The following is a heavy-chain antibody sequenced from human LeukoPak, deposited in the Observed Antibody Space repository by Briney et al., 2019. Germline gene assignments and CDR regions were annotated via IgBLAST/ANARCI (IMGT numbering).Heavy chain of an antibody. CDR2: ISAYNGNT. CDR1: GYTFTSYG. CDR3: ARAPYSSGWYYYYYYGMDV. J-gene: IGHJ6*02. Sequence: APVKVSCKASGYTFTSYGISWVRQAPGQGLEWMGWISAYNGNTNYAQKLQGRVTMTTDTSTSTAYMELRSLRSDDTAVYYCARAPYSSGWYYYYYYGMDVWGQGTTVTVSS. D-gene: IGHD6-19*01. V-gene: IGHV1-18*01.